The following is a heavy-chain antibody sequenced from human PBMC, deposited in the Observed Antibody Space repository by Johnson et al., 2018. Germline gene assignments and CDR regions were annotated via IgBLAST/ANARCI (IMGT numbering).Heavy chain of an antibody. V-gene: IGHV3-30-3*01. Sequence: QVQLVESGGGVVQPGRSLRLSCAASGFTFSSYAMHWVRQAPGKGLAWVAVISYDGSNKYYADSVKGGFTISRDNSKNTLYLQMNSLRAEDTAVYYCARASMVRGVIYYYYYGMDVWGQGTTVTVSS. D-gene: IGHD3-10*01. CDR2: ISYDGSNK. J-gene: IGHJ6*02. CDR3: ARASMVRGVIYYYYYGMDV. CDR1: GFTFSSYA.